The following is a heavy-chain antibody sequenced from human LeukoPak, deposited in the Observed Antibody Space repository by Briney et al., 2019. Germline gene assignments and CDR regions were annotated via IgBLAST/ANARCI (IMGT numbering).Heavy chain of an antibody. J-gene: IGHJ4*02. CDR3: TTWYYYDSSGYEN. Sequence: GGSLRLSCAASGFTFSNAWMSWVRQAPGKGLEWVGRIKSKTDGGTTDYAAPVKGRFTISRDDSKNTLYLQMNSLKTDDTAVYYCTTWYYYDSSGYENWGQGTLVTVFS. D-gene: IGHD3-22*01. CDR2: IKSKTDGGTT. V-gene: IGHV3-15*01. CDR1: GFTFSNAW.